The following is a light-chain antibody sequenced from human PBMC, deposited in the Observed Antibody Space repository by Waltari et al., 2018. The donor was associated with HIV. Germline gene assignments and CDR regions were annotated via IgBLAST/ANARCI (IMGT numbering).Light chain of an antibody. V-gene: IGLV2-14*03. CDR2: EVD. J-gene: IGLJ2*01. CDR3: SSFTKDFTVI. Sequence: SVVTQPAPVSGFRGQSVTHSCTGTDSDFGSGHFGSWYQQHPGKAPKVILFEVDSRASGVDDRFSGSKSGNTASLTISGLRTEDEANYYCSSFTKDFTVIFGGGTKVTIL. CDR1: DSDFGSGHF.